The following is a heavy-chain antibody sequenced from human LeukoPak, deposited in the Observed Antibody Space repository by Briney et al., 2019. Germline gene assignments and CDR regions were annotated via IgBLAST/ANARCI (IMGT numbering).Heavy chain of an antibody. CDR1: GSSMRPYY. J-gene: IGHJ6*03. Sequence: SETLSLTCNVSGSSMRPYYWTWIRQSPGKALEWIGYVFYSGSTTYNLSLKSRVTISVDTTNNHFSLMLRSVTAADTAVYYCARENPYYYYMDVWGKGTTVTDSS. CDR2: VFYSGST. CDR3: ARENPYYYYMDV. V-gene: IGHV4-59*01.